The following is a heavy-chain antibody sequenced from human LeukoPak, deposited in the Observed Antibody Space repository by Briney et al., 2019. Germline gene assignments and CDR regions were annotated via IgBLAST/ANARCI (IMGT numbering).Heavy chain of an antibody. V-gene: IGHV3-30*18. Sequence: PRRSLRLSCAASGFTFSSYGMHWVRQAPGKGLEWVAVISYDGSNKYYADSVKGRFTISRDNSKNTLYLQMNSLRAEDTAVYYCAKMADTAMDAFDIWGQGTMVTVSS. J-gene: IGHJ3*02. CDR1: GFTFSSYG. CDR2: ISYDGSNK. D-gene: IGHD5-18*01. CDR3: AKMADTAMDAFDI.